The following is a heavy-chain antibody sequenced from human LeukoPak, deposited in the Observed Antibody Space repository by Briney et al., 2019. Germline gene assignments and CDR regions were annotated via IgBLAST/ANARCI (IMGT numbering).Heavy chain of an antibody. V-gene: IGHV4-38-2*01. CDR2: IHHSGST. D-gene: IGHD6-6*01. Sequence: ETLSLTCAVSGYSLSSGYYWGWIRQPPGKGLEWIGSIHHSGSTYYNPSLKSRVTISVDTSKNQCSLKLSSVTAADTAVYYCAKVRGGIAARPEYFDYWGQGTLVTVSS. CDR3: AKVRGGIAARPEYFDY. CDR1: GYSLSSGYY. J-gene: IGHJ4*02.